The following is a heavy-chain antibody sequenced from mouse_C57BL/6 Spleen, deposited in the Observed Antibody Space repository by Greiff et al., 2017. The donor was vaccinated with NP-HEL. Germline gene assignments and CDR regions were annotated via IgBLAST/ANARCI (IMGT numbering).Heavy chain of an antibody. J-gene: IGHJ4*01. CDR2: FYPGSGSI. CDR3: ATHEDRGYDYYWCMDD. CDR1: GYTFTEYT. V-gene: IGHV1-62-2*01. D-gene: IGHD2-4*01. Sequence: QVQLQQSGAELVKPGASVKLSCKASGYTFTEYTIHWVKQRSGQGLEWIGWFYPGSGSIKYNEKFKDKAPLTADKSSSTVYMELSRLTSEDSAVYYCATHEDRGYDYYWCMDDWGQGTTVTVSS.